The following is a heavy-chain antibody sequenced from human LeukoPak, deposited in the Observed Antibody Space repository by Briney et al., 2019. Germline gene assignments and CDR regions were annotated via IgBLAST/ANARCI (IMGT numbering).Heavy chain of an antibody. CDR1: GFTFSTYS. D-gene: IGHD2-15*01. CDR3: ARAPPGRDLLGGFDF. J-gene: IGHJ4*02. CDR2: ISSSSSYI. V-gene: IGHV3-21*01. Sequence: GGSLRLSCAASGFTFSTYSMNWGRQAPGKGLEWVSSISSSSSYIYYADSVKGRFTISRDNAKNSLYLQMKSLRAEDTAVYYCARAPPGRDLLGGFDFWGQGIRVTVSS.